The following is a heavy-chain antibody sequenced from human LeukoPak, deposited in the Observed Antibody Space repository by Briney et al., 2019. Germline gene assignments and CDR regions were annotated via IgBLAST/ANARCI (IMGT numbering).Heavy chain of an antibody. CDR1: GGSISSYY. D-gene: IGHD5-18*01. CDR3: ARSRSGYSYDHAAFDI. V-gene: IGHV4-59*01. J-gene: IGHJ3*02. CDR2: IDYRGST. Sequence: PSETLSLTCTVSGGSISSYYWSWIRQPPGKGLEWIAYIDYRGSTTYIPSLKSRVTISVDTSRNQFSLKLSSVTAADTAVYYCARSRSGYSYDHAAFDIWGQGTMVTVSS.